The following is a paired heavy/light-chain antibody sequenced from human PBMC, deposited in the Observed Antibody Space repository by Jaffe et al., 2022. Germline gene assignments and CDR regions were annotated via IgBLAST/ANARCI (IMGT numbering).Light chain of an antibody. CDR1: QSVSPY. J-gene: IGKJ4*01. CDR2: DAS. Sequence: EIVLTQSPATLSLSPGERATLSCRASQSVSPYLAWYQQKPGQAPRLLIYDASNRATGIPARFSGSGSGTDFTLTISSLEPEDFALYYCQQRSSWPPTFGGGTKVEI. V-gene: IGKV3-11*01. CDR3: QQRSSWPPT.
Heavy chain of an antibody. CDR2: ININT. V-gene: IGHV1-3*04. Sequence: QVQLVQSGAEVRKPGASVKVSCKFPFTTYTIHWVRQAPGQRLEWMGWININTNYSQNFQGRVTITRDTSASTAYMELSSLRSEDTAMYYCAGSTSAWIFDDWGQGTLVTVSS. J-gene: IGHJ4*02. CDR3: AGSTSAWIFDD. D-gene: IGHD1-1*01. CDR1: FPFTTYT.